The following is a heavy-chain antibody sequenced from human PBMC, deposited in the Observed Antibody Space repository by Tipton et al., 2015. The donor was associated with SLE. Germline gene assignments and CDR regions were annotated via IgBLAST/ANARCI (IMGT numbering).Heavy chain of an antibody. V-gene: IGHV4-39*07. D-gene: IGHD3-16*02. J-gene: IGHJ4*02. CDR1: GDSISSSSYY. Sequence: TLSLTCSVSGDSISSSSYYWGWIRQPPGKGLEWIGSMDYSGRSYYNPSLKSRVTISVDTSKNQFSLKLSSVTAADTAVYYCARQYYDNLWGSYRYHFDGWGQGILVTVSS. CDR2: MDYSGRS. CDR3: ARQYYDNLWGSYRYHFDG.